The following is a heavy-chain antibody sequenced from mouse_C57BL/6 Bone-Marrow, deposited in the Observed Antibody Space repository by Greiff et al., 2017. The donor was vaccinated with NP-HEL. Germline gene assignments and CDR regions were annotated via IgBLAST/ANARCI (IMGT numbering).Heavy chain of an antibody. J-gene: IGHJ4*01. CDR1: GFSFNTYA. CDR2: IRSKSNNYAT. CDR3: VRHAHFHYYGSSPHWAMDY. V-gene: IGHV10-1*01. Sequence: EVKLVESGGGLVQPKGSLKLSCAASGFSFNTYAMNWVRQAPGKGLEWVARIRSKSNNYATYYADSVKDRFTISRDDSESMLYLQMNNLKTEDTAMYYCVRHAHFHYYGSSPHWAMDYWGQGTSVTVSS. D-gene: IGHD1-1*01.